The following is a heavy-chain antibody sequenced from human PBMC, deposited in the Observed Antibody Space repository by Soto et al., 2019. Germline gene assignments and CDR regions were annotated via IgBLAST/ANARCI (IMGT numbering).Heavy chain of an antibody. CDR2: ISGSGGST. V-gene: IGHV3-23*01. D-gene: IGHD3-10*01. CDR3: AKDGVLWFGRGNWFDP. Sequence: PGGSLRLSCAASGFTFSSYAMSWVRQAPGKGLEWVSAISGSGGSTYYADSVKGRFTISRDNSKDTLYLQMNSLRAEDTAVYYCAKDGVLWFGRGNWFDPWGQGTLVTVSS. CDR1: GFTFSSYA. J-gene: IGHJ5*02.